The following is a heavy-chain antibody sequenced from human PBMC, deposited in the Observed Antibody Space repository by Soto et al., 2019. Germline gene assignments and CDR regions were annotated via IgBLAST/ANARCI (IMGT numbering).Heavy chain of an antibody. Sequence: EMQLLESGGDLVQPGGSLRLSCAASGFTFSSYAMTWVRQAPGKGLEYVSAISGSGVTTYYADYMKGRFTISRDNSKNTLYLQMNSLRGEDTALYYCARDRDGIAMVAAFDIWGQGTMVTVSS. CDR3: ARDRDGIAMVAAFDI. D-gene: IGHD3-10*01. CDR2: ISGSGVTT. V-gene: IGHV3-23*01. CDR1: GFTFSSYA. J-gene: IGHJ3*02.